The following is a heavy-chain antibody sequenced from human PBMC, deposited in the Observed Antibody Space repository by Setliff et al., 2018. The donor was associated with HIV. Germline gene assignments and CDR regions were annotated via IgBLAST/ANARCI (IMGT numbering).Heavy chain of an antibody. CDR2: ISYDGSNK. Sequence: PGGSLRLSCAASGFTLSSCAMHWVRQAPGKGLEWVAVISYDGSNKYYADSVKGRFTISRDNSKNTLYLQMNSLRAEDTAVYYCARSVIGYYYYGMDVWGQGTLVTVSS. CDR3: ARSVIGYYYYGMDV. D-gene: IGHD3-10*01. J-gene: IGHJ6*02. V-gene: IGHV3-30*01. CDR1: GFTLSSCA.